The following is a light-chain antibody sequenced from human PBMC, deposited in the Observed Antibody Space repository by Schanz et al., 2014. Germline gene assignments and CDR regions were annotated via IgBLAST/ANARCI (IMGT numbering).Light chain of an antibody. V-gene: IGKV3-15*01. J-gene: IGKJ1*01. CDR1: QSISSN. CDR3: QQYGSSPWT. CDR2: GAS. Sequence: EIVLTQSPGTLSVSPGERATLSCRASQSISSNLAWYQQKPGQAPRLLIYGASTRATGIPARFSGSGSGTEFTLTISSLQSEDFGVYYCQQYGSSPWTFGQGTKVDIK.